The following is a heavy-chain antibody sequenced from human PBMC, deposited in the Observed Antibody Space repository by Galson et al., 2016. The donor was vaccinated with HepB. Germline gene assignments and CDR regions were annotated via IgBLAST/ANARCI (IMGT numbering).Heavy chain of an antibody. J-gene: IGHJ4*02. Sequence: LSLTCTVSGGSMSNYYWSWIRQPPGKGLEWIAYIYYSGDANYNPSLRSRVTISVDTSKNHFSLKLTSVTAADTAVYYCARQPVWRYHFDYWGQGTLVTVSS. V-gene: IGHV4-59*01. CDR2: IYYSGDA. D-gene: IGHD2-8*01. CDR1: GGSMSNYY. CDR3: ARQPVWRYHFDY.